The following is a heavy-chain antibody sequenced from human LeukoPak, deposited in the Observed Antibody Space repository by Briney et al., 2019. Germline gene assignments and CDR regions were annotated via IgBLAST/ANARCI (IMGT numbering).Heavy chain of an antibody. CDR1: GYTFTSYG. CDR3: ARDPRYCSSTSCYTGAFDP. J-gene: IGHJ5*02. CDR2: ISAYNGNT. Sequence: ASVKVSCKASGYTFTSYGISWVRQAPGQGLEWMGWISAYNGNTNYAQKLQGRVTMTTDTSTSTAYMELRSLRSDDTAVYYCARDPRYCSSTSCYTGAFDPWGQGTLVTVSS. V-gene: IGHV1-18*01. D-gene: IGHD2-2*02.